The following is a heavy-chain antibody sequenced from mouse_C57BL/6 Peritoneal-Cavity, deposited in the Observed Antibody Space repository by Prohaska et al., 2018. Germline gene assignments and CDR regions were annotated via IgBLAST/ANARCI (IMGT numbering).Heavy chain of an antibody. CDR1: GYAFSSYW. V-gene: IGHV1-80*01. D-gene: IGHD5-1*01. J-gene: IGHJ3*01. CDR3: ARTYPQGFAY. CDR2: IYPGDGDT. Sequence: QVQLQQSGAELVKPGASVKISCKASGYAFSSYWMNWVKQRPGKGIEWIGQIYPGDGDTNDNGKFKGKATLTADKSSSTAYMQLSSLTSEDSAVYFCARTYPQGFAYWGQGTLVTVSA.